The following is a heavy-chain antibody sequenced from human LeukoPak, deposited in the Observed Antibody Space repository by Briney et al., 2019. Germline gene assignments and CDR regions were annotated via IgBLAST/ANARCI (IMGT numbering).Heavy chain of an antibody. CDR3: AREGPLVGYYGSGSYDY. V-gene: IGHV4-34*01. CDR2: IYHSGST. J-gene: IGHJ4*02. CDR1: GGSFSGYY. Sequence: SETLSLTCAVYGGSFSGYYWSWIRQPPGKGLEWIGSIYHSGSTYYNPSLKSRVTISVDTSKNQFSLKLSSVTAADTAVYYCAREGPLVGYYGSGSYDYWGQGTLVTVSS. D-gene: IGHD3-10*01.